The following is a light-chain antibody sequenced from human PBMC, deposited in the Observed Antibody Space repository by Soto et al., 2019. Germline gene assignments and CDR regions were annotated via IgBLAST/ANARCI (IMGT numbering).Light chain of an antibody. Sequence: EIVMTQSPGTLSVSPGERATLSCRASQSVASNLAWYQQKPGQAPRLLVHGASDRATGIPDRFSGSGSGTDFTLTISRLEPEDFAVYYCHQYATDPLTFGGGTKVEI. CDR3: HQYATDPLT. J-gene: IGKJ4*01. CDR2: GAS. V-gene: IGKV3-20*01. CDR1: QSVASN.